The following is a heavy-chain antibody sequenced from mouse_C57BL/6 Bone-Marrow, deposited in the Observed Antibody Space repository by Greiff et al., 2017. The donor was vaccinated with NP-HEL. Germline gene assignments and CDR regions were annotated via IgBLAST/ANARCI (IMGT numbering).Heavy chain of an antibody. CDR1: GYTFTSYW. V-gene: IGHV1-50*01. D-gene: IGHD2-2*01. CDR2: IDPSDSCT. Sequence: QVQLQQPGAELVKPGASVKLSCKASGYTFTSYWMQWVKQRPGQGLEWIGEIDPSDSCTNYNQKFKGKATLTLATSSSTDYMQLSSLTSEDASVYYCGRESLYGYGFAYWGQGTLVTVSA. CDR3: GRESLYGYGFAY. J-gene: IGHJ3*01.